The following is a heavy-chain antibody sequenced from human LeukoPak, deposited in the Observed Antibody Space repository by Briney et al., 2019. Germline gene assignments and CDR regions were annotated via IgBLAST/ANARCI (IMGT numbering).Heavy chain of an antibody. D-gene: IGHD5-12*01. CDR1: GSTFSSYA. Sequence: GGSLRLSCAASGSTFSSYAMTWVRQAPGKGLEWVAFIRYDGSNKYYADSVKGRFAISRDNSKNTLYLQMNSLRAEDTAVYYCAKDLRIVATIGDDFDYWGQGTLVTVSS. V-gene: IGHV3-30*02. J-gene: IGHJ4*02. CDR2: IRYDGSNK. CDR3: AKDLRIVATIGDDFDY.